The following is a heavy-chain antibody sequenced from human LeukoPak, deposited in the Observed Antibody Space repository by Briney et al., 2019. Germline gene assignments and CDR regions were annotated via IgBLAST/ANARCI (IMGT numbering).Heavy chain of an antibody. CDR2: ISYAGSNK. V-gene: IGHV3-30*03. D-gene: IGHD2-8*01. CDR3: ATDASTYCTNGKCYIGGNFDH. J-gene: IGHJ4*02. Sequence: GGSLRLSCAASGFTFSSYGMHWVRQPPGKGLEWVAVISYAGSNKYYADSVKGRFTISRDNSKNTLYLQMNSLRAEDTAVYYCATDASTYCTNGKCYIGGNFDHWGQGTLATVSS. CDR1: GFTFSSYG.